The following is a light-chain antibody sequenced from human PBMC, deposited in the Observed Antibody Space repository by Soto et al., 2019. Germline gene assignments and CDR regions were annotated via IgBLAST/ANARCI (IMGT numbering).Light chain of an antibody. CDR1: QSVNSN. J-gene: IGKJ2*01. CDR2: DAS. Sequence: EIVLTQSPATLSLSPGERATLSCRASQSVNSNLAWYQQKPGQAPRLLIFDASNRATGIPARFSGSGSGTDFTLTISSLEPEDFAVYYCQQSSNWPPYTFGQGTKLEIK. V-gene: IGKV3-11*01. CDR3: QQSSNWPPYT.